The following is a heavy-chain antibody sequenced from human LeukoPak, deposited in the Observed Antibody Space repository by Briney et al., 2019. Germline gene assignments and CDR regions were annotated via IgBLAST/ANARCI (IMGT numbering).Heavy chain of an antibody. J-gene: IGHJ6*04. CDR3: ATSVMAYYYYGMDV. V-gene: IGHV3-48*03. D-gene: IGHD5-24*01. CDR1: GFTFSSYE. Sequence: AGGSLRLSCAASGFTFSSYEMNWVRQAPGKALEWVSYISSSGSTIYYADSVKGRFTISRDNAKNSLYLQMNSLRADDTSVYYCATSVMAYYYYGMDVWGKGTTVTVSS. CDR2: ISSSGSTI.